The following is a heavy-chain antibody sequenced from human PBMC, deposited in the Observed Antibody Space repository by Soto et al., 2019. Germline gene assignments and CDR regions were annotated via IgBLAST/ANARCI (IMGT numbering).Heavy chain of an antibody. D-gene: IGHD4-17*01. CDR1: GYTFTGYY. V-gene: IGHV1-2*04. Sequence: QVQLVQSGAEVKKPGASVKVSCKASGYTFTGYYMHWVRQAPGQGLEWMGWINPNSGGTNYAQKFQGWVTMTRDTXISTAYMELSRLRSDDTAVYYCARSRKASTPAFDYWGQGTLVTVSS. J-gene: IGHJ4*02. CDR3: ARSRKASTPAFDY. CDR2: INPNSGGT.